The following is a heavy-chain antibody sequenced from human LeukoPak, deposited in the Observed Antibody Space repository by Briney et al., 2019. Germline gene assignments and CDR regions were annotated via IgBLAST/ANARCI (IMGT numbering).Heavy chain of an antibody. CDR3: AKGRGSSCYHDMDV. J-gene: IGHJ6*02. CDR1: GFTFSSYA. Sequence: GGSLRLSCAVSGFTFSSYAMSWARQAPGKGLEWVSCISVSGDTTYYVGSVRGRFTISRDNSKNTLYLQMNSLRAEDTAAYYCAKGRGSSCYHDMDVWGQGTTVTVSS. CDR2: ISVSGDTT. V-gene: IGHV3-23*01. D-gene: IGHD2-15*01.